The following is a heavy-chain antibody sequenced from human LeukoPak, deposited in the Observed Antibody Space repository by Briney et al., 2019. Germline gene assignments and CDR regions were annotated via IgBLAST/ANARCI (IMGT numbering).Heavy chain of an antibody. V-gene: IGHV3-21*01. CDR1: GFTFSSYS. D-gene: IGHD1-1*01. CDR3: ARGPPRGKYYYMDV. J-gene: IGHJ6*03. CDR2: ISRNSNYI. Sequence: GVLRLSCAASGFTFSSYSMKWVRQAPGKGLEWVSSISRNSNYIYYADSVKGRFTISRDNAKNSLYLQMSSLTAGDTAVYYCARGPPRGKYYYMDVWGKGTTVTVSS.